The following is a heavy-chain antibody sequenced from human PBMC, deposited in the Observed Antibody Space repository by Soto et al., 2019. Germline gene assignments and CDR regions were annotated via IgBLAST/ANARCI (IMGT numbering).Heavy chain of an antibody. Sequence: QVQLVQSGAEVKKPGASVKVSCKASGYTFTSYGTSWVRLAPGQGLERMGWISDYNGNTKYAQKLQGRVTMTTDTSTSTAYMELRSLRSDDTAVYYCAREDNYYDSSGCSIDYWGQGTLVTVSS. CDR2: ISDYNGNT. V-gene: IGHV1-18*04. CDR1: GYTFTSYG. D-gene: IGHD3-22*01. J-gene: IGHJ4*02. CDR3: AREDNYYDSSGCSIDY.